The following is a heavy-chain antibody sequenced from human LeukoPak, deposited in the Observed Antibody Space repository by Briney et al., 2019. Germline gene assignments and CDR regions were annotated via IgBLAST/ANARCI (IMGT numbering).Heavy chain of an antibody. Sequence: GGSLRLSCAASGFTFSSYSMNWVRQAPGKGLEWVSSISSSSSYIYYADSVKGRFTISRDNAKNSLYLQMNSLRAEDTAVYYCARVSYDILTGYSYIDYWGQGTLVTVSS. CDR2: ISSSSSYI. V-gene: IGHV3-21*01. J-gene: IGHJ4*02. CDR1: GFTFSSYS. D-gene: IGHD3-9*01. CDR3: ARVSYDILTGYSYIDY.